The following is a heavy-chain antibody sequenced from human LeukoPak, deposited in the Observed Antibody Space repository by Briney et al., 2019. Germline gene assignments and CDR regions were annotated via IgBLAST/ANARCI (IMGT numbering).Heavy chain of an antibody. D-gene: IGHD3-10*01. V-gene: IGHV2-5*02. CDR1: GFSLTTNGVG. CDR2: VYWDGDK. CDR3: AHNFIRLGDYFDY. J-gene: IGHJ4*02. Sequence: SGPTLVKPTQTLTLTCTFSGFSLTTNGVGVGWIRQPPGKALEWLALVYWDGDKRYSPSLETRLTITKDTPKNQVVLTMTNMDPVDTATYYCAHNFIRLGDYFDYWGQGTLVTVSS.